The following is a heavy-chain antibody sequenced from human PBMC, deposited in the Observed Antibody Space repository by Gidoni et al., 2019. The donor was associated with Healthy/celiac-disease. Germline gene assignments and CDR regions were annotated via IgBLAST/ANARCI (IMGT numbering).Heavy chain of an antibody. CDR2: IDPSDSYT. V-gene: IGHV5-10-1*01. D-gene: IGHD6-6*01. CDR1: GYSCTSYW. CDR3: ARPLGEGGAAQDY. Sequence: EVQLVQSGAEVKQPGEAMRISCKGSGYSCTSYWISWVRQMPGKGLEWMGRIDPSDSYTNYSPSFQGHVTISADKSISTAYLQWSSLKASDTAMYYCARPLGEGGAAQDYWGQGTLVTVSS. J-gene: IGHJ4*02.